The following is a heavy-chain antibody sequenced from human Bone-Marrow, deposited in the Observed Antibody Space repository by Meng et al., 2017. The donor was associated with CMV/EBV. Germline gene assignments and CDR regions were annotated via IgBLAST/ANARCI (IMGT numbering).Heavy chain of an antibody. CDR1: GFTFSNYG. Sequence: GESLKISCAASGFTFSNYGMHWVRQAPGKGLEWVAAIRNDGSSKYYTDSVKGRFTISRDNSKNTLYLQMNSLRAEDTAVYFCAKRADYSDTSSYYSLDYWGQGTLVTVSS. V-gene: IGHV3-30*02. CDR3: AKRADYSDTSSYYSLDY. D-gene: IGHD3-22*01. J-gene: IGHJ4*02. CDR2: IRNDGSSK.